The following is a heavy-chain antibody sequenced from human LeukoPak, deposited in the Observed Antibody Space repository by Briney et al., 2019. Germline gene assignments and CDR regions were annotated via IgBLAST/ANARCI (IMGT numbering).Heavy chain of an antibody. CDR3: ARGLMEHITLGARFDY. D-gene: IGHD1-26*01. J-gene: IGHJ4*02. V-gene: IGHV1-2*06. CDR1: GYTFTGYY. Sequence: ASVKVSCKASGYTFTGYYMHWARQAPGQGLEWMGRINPNSGGTNYAQKFQGRVTMTRDTSISTAYMELSRLRSDDTAVYYCARGLMEHITLGARFDYWGQGTLVTVSS. CDR2: INPNSGGT.